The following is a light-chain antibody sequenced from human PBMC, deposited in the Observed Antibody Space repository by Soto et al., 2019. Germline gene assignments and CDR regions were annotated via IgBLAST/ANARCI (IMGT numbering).Light chain of an antibody. CDR3: QQSYNTPSIT. CDR1: QNISNY. Sequence: DLQMTQSPSSLSASVGDRVTITCRASQNISNYLNWYQHRPGKAPNLLIYAASNLQSGVPSKFSASGSGTDFALTISSLQPEDFATYYCQQSYNTPSITFGQGTRLEIK. V-gene: IGKV1-39*01. J-gene: IGKJ5*01. CDR2: AAS.